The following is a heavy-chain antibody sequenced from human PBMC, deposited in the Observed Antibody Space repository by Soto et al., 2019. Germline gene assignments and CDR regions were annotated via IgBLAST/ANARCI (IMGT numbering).Heavy chain of an antibody. J-gene: IGHJ4*02. D-gene: IGHD6-25*01. Sequence: PSVKVSCKASGYTFTGYYMHWVRQAPGQGLEWMGWINPNSGGTNYAQKFQGWVTMTRDTSISTAYMELSRLRSDDTAVYYCARAWARSIAASGPGGYWGQGTLVTVSS. CDR2: INPNSGGT. CDR3: ARAWARSIAASGPGGY. CDR1: GYTFTGYY. V-gene: IGHV1-2*04.